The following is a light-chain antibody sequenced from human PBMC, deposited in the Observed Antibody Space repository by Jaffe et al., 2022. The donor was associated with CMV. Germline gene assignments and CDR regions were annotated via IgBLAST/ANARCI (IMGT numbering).Light chain of an antibody. CDR3: QYYGRTYPYT. CDR2: GAS. V-gene: IGKV3-20*01. Sequence: EIVLTQSPGTLSLSPGESATLSCRASQSVYRSDLAWYQQKPGQAPRLLIYGASNRATGISDRFSGSGSGTDFTLTISRLEPEDFAVFYCQYYGRTYPYTFGPGTNLEI. CDR1: QSVYRSD. J-gene: IGKJ2*01.